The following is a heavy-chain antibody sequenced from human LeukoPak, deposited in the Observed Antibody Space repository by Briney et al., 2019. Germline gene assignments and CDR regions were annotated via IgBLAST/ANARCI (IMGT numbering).Heavy chain of an antibody. CDR1: GYTFTSYG. Sequence: ASVKVSCKASGYTFTSYGISWVRQAPGQGLEWMGWISAYNGNTNYAQKLQGRVTMTTDTSTSTAYMELRSLRSDNTAVYYCARDDYGGNSGSFDIWGQGTMVTVSS. J-gene: IGHJ3*02. V-gene: IGHV1-18*01. CDR2: ISAYNGNT. D-gene: IGHD4-23*01. CDR3: ARDDYGGNSGSFDI.